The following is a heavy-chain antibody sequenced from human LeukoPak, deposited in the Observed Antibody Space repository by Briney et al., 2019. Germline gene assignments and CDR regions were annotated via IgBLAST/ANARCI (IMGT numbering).Heavy chain of an antibody. V-gene: IGHV1-2*02. CDR2: INPNSGGT. Sequence: ASVKVSCKTSGYTFTDYYMHWVRQAPGQGLEWMGWINPNSGGTNYAQKFQGRVTMTRDTSISTAYMELSSLRSDDTAVYYCARRGVGTHFDYWGQGTLVTVSS. J-gene: IGHJ4*02. CDR1: GYTFTDYY. CDR3: ARRGVGTHFDY. D-gene: IGHD1-1*01.